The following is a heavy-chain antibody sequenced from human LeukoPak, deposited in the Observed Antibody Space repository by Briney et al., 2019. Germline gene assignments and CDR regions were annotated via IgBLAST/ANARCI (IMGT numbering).Heavy chain of an antibody. CDR3: ARERYYYGSGSLFWDEYYYYMDV. CDR2: FHYSGST. D-gene: IGHD3-10*01. CDR1: GFTFNIYE. Sequence: GSLRLSCAASGFTFNIYEMNWVRQPPGKGLEWIGTFHYSGSTYYNPSLKSRVTISVNMSKNQFSLKLISVTAADTAVYYCARERYYYGSGSLFWDEYYYYMDVWGKGTTVTISS. V-gene: IGHV4-39*07. J-gene: IGHJ6*03.